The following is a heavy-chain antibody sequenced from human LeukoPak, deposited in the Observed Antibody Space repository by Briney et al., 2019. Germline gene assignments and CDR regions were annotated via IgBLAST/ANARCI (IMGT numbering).Heavy chain of an antibody. CDR2: ISAYIGNT. Sequence: APVKVSCTASGYTFTSSGISWVPQAPGHGLEWRGWISAYIGNTNYAQKLHARVTIATETSTSTAYMGLRSLRSAAPAAHHRETESEYDILTGYYLTCFDPWGQGTLVTVSS. CDR1: GYTFTSSG. J-gene: IGHJ5*02. D-gene: IGHD3-9*01. CDR3: ETESEYDILTGYYLTCFDP. V-gene: IGHV1-18*01.